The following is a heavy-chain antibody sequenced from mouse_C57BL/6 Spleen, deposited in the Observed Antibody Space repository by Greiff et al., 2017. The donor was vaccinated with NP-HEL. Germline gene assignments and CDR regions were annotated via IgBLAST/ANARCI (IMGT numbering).Heavy chain of an antibody. V-gene: IGHV3-6*01. Sequence: EVQLQQSGPGLVKPSQSLSLTCSVTGYSITSGYYWNWIRQFPGNKLEWMGYISYDGSNNYNPSLKNRISITRDTSKNQSFLKLNSVTTEDTATYYCARDAGYYFDYWGQGTTLTVSS. CDR1: GYSITSGYY. J-gene: IGHJ2*01. CDR2: ISYDGSN. CDR3: ARDAGYYFDY. D-gene: IGHD4-1*01.